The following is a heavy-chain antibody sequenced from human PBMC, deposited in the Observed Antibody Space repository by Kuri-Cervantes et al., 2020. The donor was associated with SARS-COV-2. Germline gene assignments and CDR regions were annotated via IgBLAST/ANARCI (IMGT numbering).Heavy chain of an antibody. CDR1: GGTFNSYS. J-gene: IGHJ6*02. V-gene: IGHV1-69*13. Sequence: SVKVSCKASGGTFNSYSITWVRQAPGQGLEWMGGIIPIFGTSNYAQNFQDRVTITADESTNTAYMELRSLRSDDTAVYYCARGGVGYCSSTSCLFYYGMDVWAQGTTVTVSS. CDR3: ARGGVGYCSSTSCLFYYGMDV. CDR2: IIPIFGTS. D-gene: IGHD2-2*03.